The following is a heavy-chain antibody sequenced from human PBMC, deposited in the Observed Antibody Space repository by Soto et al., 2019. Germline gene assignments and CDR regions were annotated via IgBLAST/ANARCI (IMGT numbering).Heavy chain of an antibody. V-gene: IGHV1-46*01. CDR1: GYTLTSYY. D-gene: IGHD3-9*01. CDR3: ARGDYDVLTGHYPLDY. CDR2: INPSGGST. J-gene: IGHJ4*02. Sequence: EASVKVSCKASGYTLTSYYMHWVRQAPGQGLAWMGIINPSGGSTSYAQNYQGRITMTRDTSTTTVYMELSSLRSEDTAVYFCARGDYDVLTGHYPLDYWGQGTLVTVSS.